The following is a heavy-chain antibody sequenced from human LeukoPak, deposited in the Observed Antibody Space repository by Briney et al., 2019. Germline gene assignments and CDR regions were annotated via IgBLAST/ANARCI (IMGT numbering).Heavy chain of an antibody. J-gene: IGHJ4*02. D-gene: IGHD1-7*01. CDR3: ARDPGTTDDY. CDR2: IYYSGST. Sequence: PSETLSLTCTVSGGSISSYYWSWIRQPPGKGLEWIGYIYYSGSTNYNPSLKSRVTISVDTSKNQFSLKLSSVTAADTAVYYCARDPGTTDDYWGQGTLVTVSS. CDR1: GGSISSYY. V-gene: IGHV4-59*12.